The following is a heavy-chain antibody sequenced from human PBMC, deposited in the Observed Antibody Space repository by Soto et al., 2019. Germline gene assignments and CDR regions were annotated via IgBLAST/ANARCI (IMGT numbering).Heavy chain of an antibody. CDR1: GFTFSSYG. CDR2: ISYDGSNI. CDR3: AKDIAAAGTGRYFQH. V-gene: IGHV3-30*18. Sequence: GGSLRLSCAASGFTFSSYGMHWVRQAPGKGLEWVAVISYDGSNIYYADSVKGRFTISRDNSKNTLYLQMNSLRAEDTALYYCAKDIAAAGTGRYFQHWGQGTLVTVSS. D-gene: IGHD6-13*01. J-gene: IGHJ1*01.